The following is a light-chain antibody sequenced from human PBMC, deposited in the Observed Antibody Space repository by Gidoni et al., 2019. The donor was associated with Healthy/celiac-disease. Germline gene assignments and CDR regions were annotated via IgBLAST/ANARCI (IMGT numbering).Light chain of an antibody. V-gene: IGLV2-23*01. J-gene: IGLJ3*02. CDR2: EGS. Sequence: QSALNQPASVSGSPGPSITISCTGTSSDVGSYNFVSWYQQNPGKDPKLMIYEGSKRPSWVSNRFSGAKSGNTASLTISGLQAEDEADYYCCSYAGSSTPNWVFGGGTKLTVL. CDR1: SSDVGSYNF. CDR3: CSYAGSSTPNWV.